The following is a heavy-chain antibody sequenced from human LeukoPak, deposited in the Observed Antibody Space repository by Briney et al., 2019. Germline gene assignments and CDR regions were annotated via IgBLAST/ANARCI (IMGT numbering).Heavy chain of an antibody. CDR2: IYYSGST. Sequence: SETLSLTCTVSGGSISSYYWSWIRQPPGKGLEWIGYIYYSGSTDSNPSLKSRVTISVDTSKNQFSLKLRSVTAADTAVYYCARRPRNNILTGTPFDYWGQGILVTVSS. J-gene: IGHJ4*02. CDR1: GGSISSYY. CDR3: ARRPRNNILTGTPFDY. V-gene: IGHV4-59*01. D-gene: IGHD3-9*01.